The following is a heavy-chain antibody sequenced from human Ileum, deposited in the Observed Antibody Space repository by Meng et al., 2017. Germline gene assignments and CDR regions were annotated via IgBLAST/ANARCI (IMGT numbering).Heavy chain of an antibody. D-gene: IGHD2-2*01. Sequence: QGQWGQVGDRVKKPGSSVKVSCKASGGTFSSYAISWVRQAPGQGLEWMGGIIPIFGTANYAQKFQGRVTITADKSTSTAYMELSSLRSEDTAVYYCAIPDCSSTSCYAGYWGQGTLVTVSS. V-gene: IGHV1-69*06. CDR1: GGTFSSYA. J-gene: IGHJ4*02. CDR3: AIPDCSSTSCYAGY. CDR2: IIPIFGTA.